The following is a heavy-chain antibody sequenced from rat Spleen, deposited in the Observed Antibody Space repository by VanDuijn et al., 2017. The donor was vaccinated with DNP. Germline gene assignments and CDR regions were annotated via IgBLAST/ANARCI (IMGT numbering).Heavy chain of an antibody. CDR2: INYDGGTA. V-gene: IGHV5-22*01. CDR3: ARPARGWFAY. J-gene: IGHJ3*01. CDR1: GFTFSDYY. Sequence: EVQLVESGGGLMQPGRSLKLSCAASGFTFSDYYMAWVRQAPTKGLDWVAYINYDGGTAYNGDSVKGRFTISRDNSKSTLYLQMNSLRSEDMATYYCARPARGWFAYWGQGTLVTVSS.